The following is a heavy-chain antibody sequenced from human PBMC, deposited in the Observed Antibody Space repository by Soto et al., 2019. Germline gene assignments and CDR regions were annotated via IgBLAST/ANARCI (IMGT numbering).Heavy chain of an antibody. CDR1: GFTFSSYG. CDR3: ARDLPAYYYYYGMDV. CDR2: IGYDGSNK. Sequence: QVQLVESGGGVVQPGRSLRLSCAASGFTFSSYGMHWVRQAAGKGLEWVAVIGYDGSNKYYADSVKGRFTISRDNSRNTLYLQMNSRRDEETAVYCCARDLPAYYYYYGMDVWGQGTTVTVSS. V-gene: IGHV3-33*01. J-gene: IGHJ6*02.